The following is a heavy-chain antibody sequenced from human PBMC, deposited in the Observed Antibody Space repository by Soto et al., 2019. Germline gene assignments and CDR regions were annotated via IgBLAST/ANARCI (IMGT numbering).Heavy chain of an antibody. Sequence: ASVKVSCKASGYTFTSYYMHWVRQAPGQGLEWMGRINPSSGSTSYAQKFQGRVTMTRDTSISTAYMELSRLRSDDTAVYYCARAHHPGIAAAGIRFDPWGQGTLVTVSS. CDR1: GYTFTSYY. D-gene: IGHD6-13*01. CDR2: INPSSGST. V-gene: IGHV1-2*02. J-gene: IGHJ5*02. CDR3: ARAHHPGIAAAGIRFDP.